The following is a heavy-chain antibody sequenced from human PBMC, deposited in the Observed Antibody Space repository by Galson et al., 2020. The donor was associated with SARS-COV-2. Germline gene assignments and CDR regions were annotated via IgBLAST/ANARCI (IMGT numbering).Heavy chain of an antibody. V-gene: IGHV3-23*01. Sequence: GESLKISCAASGITFNNFAVNWVRQAPGKGLEWVSLIRDSDGDTHYADSVKGRFTISRDNSKNTLYLQMNSLRVEDTAVYYCATESGPPRGGWNYWGQGTLVTVSS. CDR3: ATESGPPRGGWNY. CDR1: GITFNNFA. CDR2: IRDSDGDT. D-gene: IGHD6-19*01. J-gene: IGHJ4*02.